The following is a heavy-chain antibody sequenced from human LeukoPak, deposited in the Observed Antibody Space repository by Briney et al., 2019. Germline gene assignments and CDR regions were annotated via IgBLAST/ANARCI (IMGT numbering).Heavy chain of an antibody. CDR1: GGSISSHY. CDR3: AAIKRGYDDLHFHY. CDR2: TWYFGST. J-gene: IGHJ4*02. V-gene: IGHV4-59*11. D-gene: IGHD2-15*01. Sequence: SETLSLTCTVTGGSISSHYWGWLRQPPGKGLEWIGNTWYFGSTSYNPSLSNRVTISEDTSKNQISLKLSSVTAADTAIYYCAAIKRGYDDLHFHYWGQGTLVTVSS.